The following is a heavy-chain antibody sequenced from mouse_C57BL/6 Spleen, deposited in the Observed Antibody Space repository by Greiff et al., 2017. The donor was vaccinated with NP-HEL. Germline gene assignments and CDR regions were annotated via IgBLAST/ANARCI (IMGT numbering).Heavy chain of an antibody. CDR3: ARDYYGNYGDWYFDV. J-gene: IGHJ1*03. V-gene: IGHV1-55*01. Sequence: QVQLQQPGAELVKPGASVKMSCKASGYTFTSYWITWVKQRPGQGLEWIGDIYPGSGSTNYNEKFKSKATLTVDTSSSTAYMQLSSLTSEDSAVYYCARDYYGNYGDWYFDVWGTGTTVTVSS. CDR1: GYTFTSYW. D-gene: IGHD2-1*01. CDR2: IYPGSGST.